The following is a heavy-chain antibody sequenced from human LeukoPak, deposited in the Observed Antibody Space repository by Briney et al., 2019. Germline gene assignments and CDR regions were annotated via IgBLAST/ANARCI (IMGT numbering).Heavy chain of an antibody. CDR1: GFTFSSYW. Sequence: PGGSLRLSCVGSGFTFSSYWMTWVRQAAGKGLEWVSVISYDGSTKYYADSVKGRFTISRDNSKDTLYLQMNSLRAEDTAVYFCAGGEPVHNWNSAPFDYWGQGTLVTVSS. D-gene: IGHD1-7*01. CDR3: AGGEPVHNWNSAPFDY. V-gene: IGHV3-30*03. CDR2: ISYDGSTK. J-gene: IGHJ4*02.